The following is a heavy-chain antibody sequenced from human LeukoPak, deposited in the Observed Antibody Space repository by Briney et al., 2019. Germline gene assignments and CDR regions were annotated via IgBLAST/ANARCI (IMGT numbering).Heavy chain of an antibody. Sequence: ASVRVSSKASGYIFTGYYMHWVRQAPGQGLGWMGWINPNSGGTNYAQKFQGRVTMTRDTSISTAYMELSRLRSDDTSVYYCVRVTYYDSSGLIDYWGQGTLVTVSS. V-gene: IGHV1-2*02. J-gene: IGHJ4*02. CDR1: GYIFTGYY. D-gene: IGHD3-22*01. CDR2: INPNSGGT. CDR3: VRVTYYDSSGLIDY.